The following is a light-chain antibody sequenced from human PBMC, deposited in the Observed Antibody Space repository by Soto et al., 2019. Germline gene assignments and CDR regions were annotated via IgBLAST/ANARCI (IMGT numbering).Light chain of an antibody. Sequence: QSALTQPASVSGSPGQAITISCTGTSSDVGGYNYVCWYQQHPGKAPKLMIYDASNRPSGVSNRFSGSKSGNTASLTISGLQAEDEADYYCSSYTSSSTPVVFGGGTKLTVL. J-gene: IGLJ2*01. V-gene: IGLV2-14*01. CDR3: SSYTSSSTPVV. CDR2: DAS. CDR1: SSDVGGYNY.